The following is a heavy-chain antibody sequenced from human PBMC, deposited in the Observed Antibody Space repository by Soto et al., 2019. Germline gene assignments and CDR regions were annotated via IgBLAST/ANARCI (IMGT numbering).Heavy chain of an antibody. V-gene: IGHV1-18*01. D-gene: IGHD3-10*01. CDR3: ARAILKAANRAGVGAHNLCDP. J-gene: IGHJ5*02. CDR2: ISGYNGNT. CDR1: GYTFSSYG. Sequence: QVQLVQSGAEVKKPGASVKVSCKTSGYTFSSYGISWMRQAPGQGLEWMGWISGYNGNTNYAQKLQGRVTMTRDTTTSTVYMELRSLRSDETAVYYCARAILKAANRAGVGAHNLCDPWGQGTLVTVSS.